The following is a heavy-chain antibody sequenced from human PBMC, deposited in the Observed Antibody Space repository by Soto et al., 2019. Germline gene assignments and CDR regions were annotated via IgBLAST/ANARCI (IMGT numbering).Heavy chain of an antibody. CDR2: ISYDGGTK. CDR3: ARAQSSTVITSTHFDP. Sequence: PGGSLRLSCAASGFSFTSHAMNWVRQAPGKGLEWVAIISYDGGTKYYADSVKGRFTISRDNAKNTVYLHLNSLRGEDTAVYFCARAQSSTVITSTHFDPWGQGTLVTVSS. CDR1: GFSFTSHA. J-gene: IGHJ5*02. D-gene: IGHD4-17*01. V-gene: IGHV3-30-3*01.